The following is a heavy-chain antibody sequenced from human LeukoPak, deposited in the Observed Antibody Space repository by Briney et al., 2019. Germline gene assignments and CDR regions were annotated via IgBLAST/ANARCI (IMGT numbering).Heavy chain of an antibody. CDR3: AGEGGFYRPLDY. D-gene: IGHD6-25*01. CDR2: VHLDGRT. CDR1: GGSVSSTNW. Sequence: PSETLSLTCGVSGGSVSSTNWWTWIRQPPGKGLEWIGEVHLDGRTNFNPSLKSRLTMSVDLPENHVSLKLTSVTAADTAVYYCAGEGGFYRPLDYSGQGTLVTVSS. J-gene: IGHJ4*02. V-gene: IGHV4-4*02.